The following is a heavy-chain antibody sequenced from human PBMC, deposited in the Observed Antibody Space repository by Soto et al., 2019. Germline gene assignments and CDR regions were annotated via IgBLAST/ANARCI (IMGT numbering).Heavy chain of an antibody. D-gene: IGHD2-2*01. CDR1: GYSIIGGYY. CDR2: IYHSGST. CDR3: ARDDHIVVVPTSLGAMDV. V-gene: IGHV4-38-2*02. Sequence: SETLSLTCAFSGYSIIGGYYWGWILQPPGKGLEWIGEIYHSGSTNYNPSLKSRVTISLDKSKNQFSLKLTSVTAADSAVYYCARDDHIVVVPTSLGAMDVWGQGTTVTVSS. J-gene: IGHJ6*02.